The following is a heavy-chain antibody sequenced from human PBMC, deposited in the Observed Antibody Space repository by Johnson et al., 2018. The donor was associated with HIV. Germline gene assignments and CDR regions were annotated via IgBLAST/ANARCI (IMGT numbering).Heavy chain of an antibody. CDR2: ISYDGSNK. CDR3: ARDWDYAHAFDI. D-gene: IGHD4-17*01. V-gene: IGHV3-30*04. J-gene: IGHJ3*02. Sequence: QVQLVESGGGVVQPGRSLRLSCAASGFTFSSYAMHWVRQAPGKGLEWVAVISYDGSNKYYADSVKGRFTISGDNSKNTLYLQMNSLRTDDTAVYYCARDWDYAHAFDIWGQGTMVTVSS. CDR1: GFTFSSYA.